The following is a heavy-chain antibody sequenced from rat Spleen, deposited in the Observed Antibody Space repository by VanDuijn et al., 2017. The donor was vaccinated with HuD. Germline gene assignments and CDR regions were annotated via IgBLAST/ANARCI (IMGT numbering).Heavy chain of an antibody. CDR1: GFSLTDYS. V-gene: IGHV2-19*01. CDR3: TGNWEY. J-gene: IGHJ2*01. Sequence: QVQLKESGPGLVQPSQTLSLTCTVSGFSLTDYSVHWVRQPPGKGLEWMGRIQSGGSTDYNSALKSRLSISRDTSKNQVFLKMSSLQTDDTGTYYCTGNWEYWGQGVMVTVSS. CDR2: IQSGGST. D-gene: IGHD5-1*01.